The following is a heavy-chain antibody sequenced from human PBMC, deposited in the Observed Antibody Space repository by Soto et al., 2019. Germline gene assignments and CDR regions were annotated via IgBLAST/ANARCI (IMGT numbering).Heavy chain of an antibody. CDR2: FDPEDGET. CDR3: ATDSRITMIVAPIN. CDR1: GYTLTELS. D-gene: IGHD3-22*01. V-gene: IGHV1-24*01. J-gene: IGHJ4*02. Sequence: ASVKVSCKVSGYTLTELSMHWVRQAPGKGLEWMGGFDPEDGETIYAQKFQGRVTMTEDTSTDTAYMELSSLRSEDTAVYYCATDSRITMIVAPINWGQGTLVTVSS.